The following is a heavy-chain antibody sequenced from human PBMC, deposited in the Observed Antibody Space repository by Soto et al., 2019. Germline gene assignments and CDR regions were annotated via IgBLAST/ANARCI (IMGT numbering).Heavy chain of an antibody. D-gene: IGHD2-15*01. CDR1: GLTFSSFA. V-gene: IGHV3-23*01. Sequence: EVQLLESGGGLDQPGGSLSLSGEASGLTFSSFAMTWVRQAPGKGLEWVSGISGSGGSTYYADSVKGRFTISRDNSKSTLYLQMNSLRAEDTAVYYCAKGGGCSGGSCHLNWFDPWGQGTLVTVSS. CDR2: ISGSGGST. J-gene: IGHJ5*02. CDR3: AKGGGCSGGSCHLNWFDP.